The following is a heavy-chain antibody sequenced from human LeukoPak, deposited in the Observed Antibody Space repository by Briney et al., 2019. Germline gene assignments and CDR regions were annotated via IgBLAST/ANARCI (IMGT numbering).Heavy chain of an antibody. CDR1: GYTFASYG. CDR2: ISAYNGNT. J-gene: IGHJ6*03. Sequence: ASVKVSCKASGYTFASYGISWVRQAPGQGLEWMGWISAYNGNTNYAQKLQGRVTMTTDTSTSTAYMELRSLRSDDTAVYYCASVVVPAARNYYYYYMDVWGKGTTVTVSS. CDR3: ASVVVPAARNYYYYYMDV. V-gene: IGHV1-18*01. D-gene: IGHD2-2*01.